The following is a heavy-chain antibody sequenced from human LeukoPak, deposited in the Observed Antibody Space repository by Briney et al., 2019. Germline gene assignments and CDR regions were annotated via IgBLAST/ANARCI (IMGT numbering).Heavy chain of an antibody. CDR1: GGSISSGSYY. CDR3: ARARIAVAGTLTDAFDI. V-gene: IGHV4-61*02. Sequence: SETLSLTCTVSGGSISSGSYYWSWIRQPAGKGLEWIGRIYTSGSTNYNPSLKSRVTISVDTSKNQSSLKLSSVTAADTAVYYCARARIAVAGTLTDAFDIWGQGTMVTVSS. D-gene: IGHD6-19*01. J-gene: IGHJ3*02. CDR2: IYTSGST.